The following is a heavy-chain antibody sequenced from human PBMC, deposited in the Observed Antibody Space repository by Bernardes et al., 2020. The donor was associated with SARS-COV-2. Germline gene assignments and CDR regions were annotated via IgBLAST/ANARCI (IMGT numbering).Heavy chain of an antibody. J-gene: IGHJ4*02. CDR2: ISYDGSNK. Sequence: GGSLRLSCAASGFTFSSYAMHWVRQAPGKGLEWVAVISYDGSNKYYADSVKGRFTISRDNSKNTLYLQMNSLRAEDTAVYYCARRLGGWYAFDYWGQGTLVTVSS. CDR3: ARRLGGWYAFDY. CDR1: GFTFSSYA. V-gene: IGHV3-30-3*01. D-gene: IGHD6-19*01.